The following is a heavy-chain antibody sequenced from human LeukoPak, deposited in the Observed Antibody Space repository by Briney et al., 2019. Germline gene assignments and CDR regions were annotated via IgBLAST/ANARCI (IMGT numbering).Heavy chain of an antibody. CDR1: GYSISSGYY. CDR2: IYHTGST. D-gene: IGHD3-22*01. CDR3: ARDFYDSSGFDY. Sequence: SETLSLTCTVSGYSISSGYYWGWIRQPPGKGLEWIGSIYHTGSTSYNPSLKSRVTISVDTSKNQFSLKLSSVTAADTAVYYCARDFYDSSGFDYWGQGTLVTVSS. V-gene: IGHV4-38-2*02. J-gene: IGHJ4*02.